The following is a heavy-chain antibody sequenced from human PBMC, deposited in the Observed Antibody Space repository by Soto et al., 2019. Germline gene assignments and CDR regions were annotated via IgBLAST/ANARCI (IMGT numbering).Heavy chain of an antibody. J-gene: IGHJ3*02. D-gene: IGHD3-22*01. CDR2: INPSGGST. CDR1: GYTFTSYY. V-gene: IGHV1-46*01. CDR3: ARGDYYDSSGYDDAFDI. Sequence: QVQLVQSGAEVKKPGASVKVSCKASGYTFTSYYMHWVRQAPGHGLEWMGIINPSGGSTSYAQKFQGRVTMTRDTSTSTVYMELSSLRSEDTAVYYCARGDYYDSSGYDDAFDIWGQGTMVTVSS.